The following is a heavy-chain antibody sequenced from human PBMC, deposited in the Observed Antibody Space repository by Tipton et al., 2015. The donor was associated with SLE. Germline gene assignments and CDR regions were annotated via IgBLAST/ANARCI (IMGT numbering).Heavy chain of an antibody. D-gene: IGHD6-19*01. Sequence: TLSLTCTVSGDSINSGSHSWSWIRQPAGKGLEWIGNIYTSETTNYNPSLKSRVTISVDTSKNQFSLKLTSVTAADTAVYYCAREQWLVLWGYFDYWGQGSLVTVSS. V-gene: IGHV4-61*09. CDR3: AREQWLVLWGYFDY. J-gene: IGHJ4*02. CDR2: IYTSETT. CDR1: GDSINSGSHS.